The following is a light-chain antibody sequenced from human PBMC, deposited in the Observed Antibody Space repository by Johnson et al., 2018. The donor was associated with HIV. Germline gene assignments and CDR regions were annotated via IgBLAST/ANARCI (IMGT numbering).Light chain of an antibody. Sequence: QSVLTQPPSVSAAPGQKVTISCSGSSSNIGNNYVSWYQQLPGTAPKLLIYENTKRPSGIPDRFSGSKSGTSATLGITGLQTGDEADYYCGRWDDSLSTYVFGTGTKVTGL. V-gene: IGLV1-51*02. J-gene: IGLJ1*01. CDR2: ENT. CDR1: SSNIGNNY. CDR3: GRWDDSLSTYV.